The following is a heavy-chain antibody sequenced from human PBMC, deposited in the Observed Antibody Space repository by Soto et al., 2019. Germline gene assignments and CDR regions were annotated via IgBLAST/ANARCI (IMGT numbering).Heavy chain of an antibody. Sequence: GGSLRLSCAASGFTFSSYAMSWVRQAPGKGLEWVSAISGSGGSTYYADSVKGRFTISRDNSKNTLYLQMNSLRAEDTAVYYCAKDPGAYCSSTSCPNWFDPWGQGTLVTVSS. CDR3: AKDPGAYCSSTSCPNWFDP. J-gene: IGHJ5*02. CDR2: ISGSGGST. V-gene: IGHV3-23*01. CDR1: GFTFSSYA. D-gene: IGHD2-2*01.